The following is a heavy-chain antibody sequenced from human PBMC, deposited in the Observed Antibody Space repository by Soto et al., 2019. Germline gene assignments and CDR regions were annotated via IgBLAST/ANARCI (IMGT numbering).Heavy chain of an antibody. CDR3: ARDFLEIVVLPDAIVN. J-gene: IGHJ4*02. CDR1: GFTFSSYA. V-gene: IGHV3-30-3*01. CDR2: ISYDGSNK. D-gene: IGHD2-2*02. Sequence: GGSLRLSCAASGFTFSSYAMHWVRQAPGKGLEWVAVISYDGSNKYYAESVKGRFTISRGNSKNTLYLQMNRLRAEDTAVYYCARDFLEIVVLPDAIVNWGQGTLVTVSS.